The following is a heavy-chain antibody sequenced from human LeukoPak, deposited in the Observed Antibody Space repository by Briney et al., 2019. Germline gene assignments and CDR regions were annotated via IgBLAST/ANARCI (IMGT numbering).Heavy chain of an antibody. CDR2: INHSGST. CDR3: ARHMVRGVILFWFDP. V-gene: IGHV4-34*01. CDR1: GGSFSGYY. Sequence: SETLSLTCAVYGGSFSGYYWSWIRQPPGKGLEWIGEINHSGSTNYNPSLKSRVTISVDTSKNQFSLKLSSVTAADTAVYYCARHMVRGVILFWFDPWGREPWSPSPQ. J-gene: IGHJ5*02. D-gene: IGHD3-10*01.